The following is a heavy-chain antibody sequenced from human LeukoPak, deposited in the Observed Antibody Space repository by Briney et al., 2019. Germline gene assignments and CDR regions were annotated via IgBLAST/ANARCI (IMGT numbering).Heavy chain of an antibody. CDR2: IYYSGST. Sequence: SETLSLTCTVSGGSISSSSYYWGWIRQPPGKGLEWIGSIYYSGSTYYNPSLKSRVTISVDTSKNQFSLKLSSVTAADTAVYYCARVRTVYYDSSSSRGEYYYYGMDVWGQGTTVTVSS. D-gene: IGHD3-22*01. J-gene: IGHJ6*02. V-gene: IGHV4-39*01. CDR3: ARVRTVYYDSSSSRGEYYYYGMDV. CDR1: GGSISSSSYY.